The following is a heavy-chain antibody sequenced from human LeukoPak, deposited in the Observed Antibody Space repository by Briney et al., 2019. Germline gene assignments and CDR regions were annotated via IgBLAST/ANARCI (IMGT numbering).Heavy chain of an antibody. Sequence: GGSLRLSCAASGFTFSSYGMHWVRQAPGKGLEWVAVISYGGSNKYYADSVKGRLTISRDNSKNTLYLQMNSLRAEDTAVYYCAKGRSGFDYWGQGTLVTVSS. J-gene: IGHJ4*02. CDR1: GFTFSSYG. V-gene: IGHV3-30*18. D-gene: IGHD1-26*01. CDR3: AKGRSGFDY. CDR2: ISYGGSNK.